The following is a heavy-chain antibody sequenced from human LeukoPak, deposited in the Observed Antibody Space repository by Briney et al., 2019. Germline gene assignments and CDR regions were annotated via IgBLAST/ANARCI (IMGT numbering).Heavy chain of an antibody. Sequence: SETLSHTCTVSGGSISSYYWSWIRQPAGKGLEWIGRIYTSGSTNYNPSLKSRVTISVDTSKNQFSLRLSSVTAADTAVYYCARDRSSSSFDYWGQGTMVTVSS. CDR1: GGSISSYY. J-gene: IGHJ4*02. D-gene: IGHD6-6*01. V-gene: IGHV4-4*07. CDR3: ARDRSSSSFDY. CDR2: IYTSGST.